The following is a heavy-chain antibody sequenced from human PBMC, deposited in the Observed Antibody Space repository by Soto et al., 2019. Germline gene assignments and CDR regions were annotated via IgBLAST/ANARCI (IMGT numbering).Heavy chain of an antibody. D-gene: IGHD3-10*01. CDR1: GFTFSSYS. J-gene: IGHJ3*02. CDR3: ARDRGGSGSYYIQYDAFDI. V-gene: IGHV3-48*02. Sequence: GGSLRLSCAASGFTFSSYSMNWVRQAPGKGLEWVSYISSSSSTIYYADSVKGRFTISRDNAKNSLYLQMNSLRDEDTAVYYCARDRGGSGSYYIQYDAFDIWGQGTMVTV. CDR2: ISSSSSTI.